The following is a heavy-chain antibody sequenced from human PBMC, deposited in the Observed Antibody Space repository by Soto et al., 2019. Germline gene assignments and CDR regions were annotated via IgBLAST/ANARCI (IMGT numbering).Heavy chain of an antibody. CDR2: IYYSGST. CDR1: GGSISSSSYY. V-gene: IGHV4-39*01. J-gene: IGHJ4*02. CDR3: AVVVAVAAREESFDY. Sequence: QLQLQESGPGLVKPSETLSLTCTVSGGSISSSSYYWGWIRQPPGKGLEWIGSIYYSGSTYYNPSLKSRVTISVDTSKNQFSLKLSSVTAADTAVYYCAVVVAVAAREESFDYWGQGTLVTVSS. D-gene: IGHD2-15*01.